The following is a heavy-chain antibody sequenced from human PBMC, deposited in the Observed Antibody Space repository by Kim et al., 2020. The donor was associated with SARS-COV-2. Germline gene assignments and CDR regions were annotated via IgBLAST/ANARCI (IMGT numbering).Heavy chain of an antibody. Sequence: GGSLRLSCAASGFTFSSYGMHWVRQAPGKGLEWVAVISYDGSNKYYADSVKGRFTISRDNSKNTLYLQMNSLRAEDTAVYYCAKDRRTFGGVIFDYFDYWGPGTLVTVSS. V-gene: IGHV3-30*18. CDR3: AKDRRTFGGVIFDYFDY. CDR1: GFTFSSYG. CDR2: ISYDGSNK. D-gene: IGHD3-16*02. J-gene: IGHJ4*02.